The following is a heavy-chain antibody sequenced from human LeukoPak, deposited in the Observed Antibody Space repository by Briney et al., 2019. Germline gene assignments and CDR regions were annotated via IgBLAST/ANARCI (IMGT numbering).Heavy chain of an antibody. CDR3: ARDGRSSGWYTHFDY. CDR1: GLTVRSKY. V-gene: IGHV3-53*01. J-gene: IGHJ4*02. Sequence: GGSLRLSRAPSGLTVRSKYMCWVRQAAGKGVAWVSVIYRGGSTYYADSVQGGFTSSRDNSKNTLNLQMISLRAEDTAVYYCARDGRSSGWYTHFDYWGQGTLVTVSS. D-gene: IGHD6-19*01. CDR2: IYRGGST.